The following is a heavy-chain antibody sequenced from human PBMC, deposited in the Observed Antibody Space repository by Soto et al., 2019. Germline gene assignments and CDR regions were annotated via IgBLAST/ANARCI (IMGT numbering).Heavy chain of an antibody. D-gene: IGHD3-10*01. V-gene: IGHV3-23*01. J-gene: IGHJ4*02. CDR3: ARTHPLPYYYGAPVKGYFDY. CDR1: GFTFSSYA. CDR2: ISGSGGST. Sequence: GGSLRLSCAASGFTFSSYAMSWVRQAPGKGLEWVSAISGSGGSTYYADSVKGRFTISRDNSKNTLYLQMNSVTAEDTAVYYCARTHPLPYYYGAPVKGYFDYWGQGTLVTVSS.